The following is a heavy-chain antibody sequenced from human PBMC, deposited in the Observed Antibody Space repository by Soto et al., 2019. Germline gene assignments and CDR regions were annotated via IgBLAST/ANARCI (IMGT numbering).Heavy chain of an antibody. D-gene: IGHD2-8*02. CDR2: IFYSGTT. V-gene: IGHV4-31*03. CDR1: GGSISSGGYY. CDR3: ARDKITGLFDY. Sequence: SETLSLTCTVSGGSISSGGYYWSWIRQHPGKGLECIGYIFYSGTTYYNPSLKSRVTISVDTSKNQFSLKLSSVTAADTAVYYCARDKITGLFDYWGQGTLVIVSS. J-gene: IGHJ4*02.